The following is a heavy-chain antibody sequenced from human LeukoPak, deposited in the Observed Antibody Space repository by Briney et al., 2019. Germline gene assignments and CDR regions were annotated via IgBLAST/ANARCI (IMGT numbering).Heavy chain of an antibody. CDR2: IYDSGST. J-gene: IGHJ4*02. CDR3: AGESPATPHPYFDY. CDR1: GSSISSGSYY. Sequence: SETLYFTCSVSGSSISSGSYYWVWIRQPPGKGLEWIGSIYDSGSTYYNPSLKSRVTISVDTSKNQFSLKLSSVTAADTAVYFCAGESPATPHPYFDYWGQGTLVTVSS. D-gene: IGHD2-15*01. V-gene: IGHV4-39*02.